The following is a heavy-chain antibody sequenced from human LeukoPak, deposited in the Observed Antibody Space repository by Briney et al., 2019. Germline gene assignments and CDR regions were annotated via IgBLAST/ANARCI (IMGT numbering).Heavy chain of an antibody. J-gene: IGHJ4*02. CDR3: AKARVRRWLQFFDEFDY. CDR1: GFTFDDYA. Sequence: GGSLRRSCAASGFTFDDYAMHWVRQAPGKGLEWVSGISWNSGSVGYAGSVKGRFTISRDNAKNSLYLQMNSLRAEDTALYYCAKARVRRWLQFFDEFDYWGQGTLVTVSS. D-gene: IGHD5-24*01. V-gene: IGHV3-9*01. CDR2: ISWNSGSV.